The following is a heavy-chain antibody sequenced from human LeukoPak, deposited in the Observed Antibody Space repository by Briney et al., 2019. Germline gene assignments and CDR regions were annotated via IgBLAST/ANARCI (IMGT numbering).Heavy chain of an antibody. CDR3: ARGRRSITMVRGVITEYYFDY. D-gene: IGHD3-10*01. CDR2: MNPNSGNT. V-gene: IGHV1-8*01. Sequence: ASVKVSCKASGGTFTSYDINWVRQATGQGLEWMGWMNPNSGNTGYAQKFQGRVTMTRNTSISTAYMELSSLRSEDTAVYYCARGRRSITMVRGVITEYYFDYWGQGTLVTVSS. CDR1: GGTFTSYD. J-gene: IGHJ4*02.